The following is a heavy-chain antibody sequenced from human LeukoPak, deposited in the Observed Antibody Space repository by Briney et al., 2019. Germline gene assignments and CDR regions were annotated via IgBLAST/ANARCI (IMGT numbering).Heavy chain of an antibody. D-gene: IGHD3-10*01. CDR1: GYTFTGYY. Sequence: ASVKVSCKASGYTFTGYYMHWVRQAPGQGLEWMGWINPNSGDTKYAQKFQGRVTMTRDTSISTGYMELSRLRSDDTAVYYCARDLDNYSGSGSYYNGDPLFQHWGQGTLVTVSS. V-gene: IGHV1-2*02. CDR3: ARDLDNYSGSGSYYNGDPLFQH. CDR2: INPNSGDT. J-gene: IGHJ1*01.